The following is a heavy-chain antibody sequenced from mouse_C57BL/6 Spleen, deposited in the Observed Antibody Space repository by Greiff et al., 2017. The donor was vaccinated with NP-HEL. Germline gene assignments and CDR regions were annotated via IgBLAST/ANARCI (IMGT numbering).Heavy chain of an antibody. CDR2: IDPSDSET. V-gene: IGHV1-52*01. Sequence: QVQLQQPGAELVRPGSSVKLSCKASGYTFTSYWMHWVKQRPIQGLEWIGNIDPSDSETHYNQKFKDKATLTVDKSSSTAYMQLSSLTSEDSAVYYCARRSYGFGDWYFDVWGTGTTVTVSS. CDR3: ARRSYGFGDWYFDV. J-gene: IGHJ1*03. CDR1: GYTFTSYW. D-gene: IGHD2-2*01.